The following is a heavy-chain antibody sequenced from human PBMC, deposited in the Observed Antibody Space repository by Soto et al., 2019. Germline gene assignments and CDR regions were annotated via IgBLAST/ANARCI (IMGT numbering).Heavy chain of an antibody. CDR2: IYWDDDK. J-gene: IGHJ4*02. CDR3: AHRGQNWNYFDY. D-gene: IGHD1-1*01. Sequence: QITLKESGPTLVKPTQPLTLTCTFSWFSLSTSGVGVGWIRQPPGKALEWLALIYWDDDKRYSPSLKSRLTITKDTSKNQVVLTMTNMDPVDTATYYCAHRGQNWNYFDYWGQGTLVTVSS. CDR1: WFSLSTSGVG. V-gene: IGHV2-5*02.